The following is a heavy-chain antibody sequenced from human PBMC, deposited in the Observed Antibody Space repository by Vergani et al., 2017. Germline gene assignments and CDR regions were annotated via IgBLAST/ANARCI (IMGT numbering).Heavy chain of an antibody. Sequence: EVQLVESGGVVVQPGGSLRLSCAASGFTFSSYAMHWVRQAPGKGLEWVGRIKSKTDGGTTDYAAPVKGRFTISRDDSKNTLYLQMNSLKTEDTAVYYCTTDRSEKGRAVAANHRNYWGQGTLVTVSS. CDR2: IKSKTDGGTT. J-gene: IGHJ4*02. D-gene: IGHD6-19*01. V-gene: IGHV3-15*01. CDR3: TTDRSEKGRAVAANHRNY. CDR1: GFTFSSYA.